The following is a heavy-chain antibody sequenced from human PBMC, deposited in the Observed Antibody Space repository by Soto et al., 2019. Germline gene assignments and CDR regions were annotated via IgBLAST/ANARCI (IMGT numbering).Heavy chain of an antibody. D-gene: IGHD3-10*01. CDR3: ARVNRVFNYFDY. V-gene: IGHV4-31*03. CDR2: IYYSGST. J-gene: IGHJ4*02. CDR1: GGSISNGGYY. Sequence: PSETLSLTCTVSGGSISNGGYYWSWIRQHPGKGLEWIGYIYYSGSTYYNPSLKSRVTISVDTSKNQFSLKLSSVTAADTAVYYCARVNRVFNYFDYWGQGTLVTVSS.